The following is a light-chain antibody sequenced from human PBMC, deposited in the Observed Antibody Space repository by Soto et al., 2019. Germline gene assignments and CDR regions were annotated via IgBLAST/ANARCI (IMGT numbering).Light chain of an antibody. V-gene: IGKV1-39*01. J-gene: IGKJ1*01. CDR2: AAS. CDR1: QSISSY. CDR3: QQSYMTPRT. Sequence: DIQMTQSPSSLSASVGDRVTITCRASQSISSYLNWYQQKPGKAPKLLIYAASSLQSGVPSRFSGSGSGTDFTLTISSLQADDFATYFCQQSYMTPRTFGQGTKVDIK.